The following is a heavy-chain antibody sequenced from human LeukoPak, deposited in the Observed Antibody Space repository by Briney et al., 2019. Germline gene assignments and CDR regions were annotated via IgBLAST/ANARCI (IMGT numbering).Heavy chain of an antibody. J-gene: IGHJ6*02. D-gene: IGHD2-15*01. Sequence: PSETLSLTCTVSGGSISSGDYYWSWIRQPPGKGLEWIGYIYYGGSTYYNPSLKSRVTISVDTSKNQFSLKLSSVTAADTAVYYCASRVGSYYYGMDVWGQGTTVTVSS. CDR2: IYYGGST. V-gene: IGHV4-30-4*01. CDR3: ASRVGSYYYGMDV. CDR1: GGSISSGDYY.